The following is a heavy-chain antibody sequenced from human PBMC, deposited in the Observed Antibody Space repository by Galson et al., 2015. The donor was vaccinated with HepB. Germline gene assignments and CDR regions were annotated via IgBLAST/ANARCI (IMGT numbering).Heavy chain of an antibody. CDR3: ARGRSWNYYWYFDL. CDR1: GGTFSSYA. V-gene: IGHV1-69*13. J-gene: IGHJ2*01. Sequence: SVKVSCKASGGTFSSYAISWVRQAPGQGLEWMGGIIPIFGTAIYAQKFQGRVTITADESTSTAYMELSSLRSEDTAVYYCARGRSWNYYWYFDLWGRGTLVTVSS. D-gene: IGHD1-7*01. CDR2: IIPIFGTA.